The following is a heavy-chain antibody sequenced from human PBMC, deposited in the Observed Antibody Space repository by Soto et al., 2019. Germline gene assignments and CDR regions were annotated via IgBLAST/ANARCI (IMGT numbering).Heavy chain of an antibody. J-gene: IGHJ6*03. CDR3: ANFGGVIVYYYYYYMDV. CDR1: GFTFSSYA. CDR2: ISGSGGST. V-gene: IGHV3-23*01. Sequence: GGSLRLSCAASGFTFSSYAMSWVRQAPGKGLEWVSAISGSGGSTYYADSVKGRFTISRDNSKNTLYLQMNSLRAEDTAVYYCANFGGVIVYYYYYYMDVWGKGTTVTVSS. D-gene: IGHD3-16*02.